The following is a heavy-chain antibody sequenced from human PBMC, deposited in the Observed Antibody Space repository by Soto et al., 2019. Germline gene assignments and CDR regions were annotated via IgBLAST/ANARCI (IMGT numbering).Heavy chain of an antibody. J-gene: IGHJ6*02. CDR1: GFTFSIYA. D-gene: IGHD1-26*01. CDR2: ISYDGSNK. Sequence: QVQLVESGGGVVQPGRSLRLSCAASGFTFSIYAMHWVRQAPGKGLEWVAVISYDGSNKYYADSVKGRFTISRDNSKNTLYLQMNSLRAEDTAVYYCARDLGAAGGYYGMDVWGQGTTVTVSS. V-gene: IGHV3-30-3*01. CDR3: ARDLGAAGGYYGMDV.